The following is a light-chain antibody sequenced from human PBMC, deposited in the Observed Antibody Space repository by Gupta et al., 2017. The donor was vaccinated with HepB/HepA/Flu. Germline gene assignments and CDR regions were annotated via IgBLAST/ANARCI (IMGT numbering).Light chain of an antibody. CDR1: QSINNY. J-gene: IGKJ1*01. V-gene: IGKV1-39*01. Sequence: DIQLTQSPSSLSASVGDRVTITCRASQSINNYLNWYQQKPGKVPKLLIYTAATLQSGVPSRFSGSGSGTDFTLTISSRQPEDFATYYCQQNDNTPTWTFGQGTKVEIK. CDR3: QQNDNTPTWT. CDR2: TAA.